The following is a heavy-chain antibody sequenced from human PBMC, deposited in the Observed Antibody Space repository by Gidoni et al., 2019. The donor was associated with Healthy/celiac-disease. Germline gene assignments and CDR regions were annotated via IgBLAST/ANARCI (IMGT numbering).Heavy chain of an antibody. D-gene: IGHD1-7*01. CDR1: GVTFSSYG. J-gene: IGHJ6*02. Sequence: QGQLVESGTRVCQPWRPLRLSCAASGVTFSSYGMHWVRQAPGKCRAWMAVLWYDGSNKYCADSVKGRFTISRDNSKNTLYLETTSLRAEDTAVDYCARPLTGTTGGMDVWGQGPTVTVSS. V-gene: IGHV3-33*01. CDR2: LWYDGSNK. CDR3: ARPLTGTTGGMDV.